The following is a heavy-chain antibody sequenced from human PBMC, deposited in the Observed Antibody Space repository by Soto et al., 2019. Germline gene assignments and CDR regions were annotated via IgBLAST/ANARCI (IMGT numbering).Heavy chain of an antibody. J-gene: IGHJ5*02. CDR3: AHRCYWFGGEDWFDP. V-gene: IGHV2-5*01. CDR1: GFSLSTSGVG. CDR2: IYWNEDK. Sequence: QITLKESGPTLVNPTQTLTLTCTFSGFSLSTSGVGVGWIRQPPGKALEWLAVIYWNEDKHFSPSLKSRLTIAKDTSKNQVVLTLTNVDPVDTATYYCAHRCYWFGGEDWFDPWGPGTLVTVSS. D-gene: IGHD3-10*01.